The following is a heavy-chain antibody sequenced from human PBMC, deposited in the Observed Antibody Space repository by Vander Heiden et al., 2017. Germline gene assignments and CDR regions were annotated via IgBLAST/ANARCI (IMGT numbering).Heavy chain of an antibody. CDR3: ARQDYDSTTPCDY. J-gene: IGHJ4*02. D-gene: IGHD3-22*01. CDR1: GFTFSSYS. CDR2: ISSSSSYI. Sequence: EVQLVESGGGLVKPGGSLRLSCAASGFTFSSYSMNWVRQAPGKGLEWVSSISSSSSYIYYADSVKSRFTISRDNAKNSLYLQMNSLRAEDTAVYYCARQDYDSTTPCDYWGQGTLVTVSS. V-gene: IGHV3-21*01.